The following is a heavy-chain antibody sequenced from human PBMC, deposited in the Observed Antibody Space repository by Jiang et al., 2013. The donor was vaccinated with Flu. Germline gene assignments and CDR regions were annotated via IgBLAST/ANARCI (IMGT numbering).Heavy chain of an antibody. D-gene: IGHD3-22*01. CDR3: ARGGLTDVMIVVVTAPSGYYYGMDV. Sequence: LLKPSETLSLTCAVYGGSFSGYYWSWIRQPPGKGLEWIGEINHSGSTNYNPSLKSRVTISVDTSKNQFSLKLSSVTAADTAVYYCARGGLTDVMIVVVTAPSGYYYGMDVWGQGDHGHRLL. CDR1: GGSFSGYY. V-gene: IGHV4-34*01. J-gene: IGHJ6*02. CDR2: INHSGST.